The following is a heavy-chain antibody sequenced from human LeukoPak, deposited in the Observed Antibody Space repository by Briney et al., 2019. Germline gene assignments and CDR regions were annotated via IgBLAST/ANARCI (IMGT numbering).Heavy chain of an antibody. J-gene: IGHJ4*02. CDR1: GGSISDSSYY. CDR2: IYYTGSA. CDR3: TSLRNGWELTD. V-gene: IGHV4-39*01. Sequence: SETLSLTCSVSGGSISDSSYYWGWIRQPPGKGLESIGRIYYTGSAHYNPSLKSRVTISIDTSRDQFSLKLSSVTAADTAVYYCTSLRNGWELTDWGQGTLVTVSS. D-gene: IGHD4-23*01.